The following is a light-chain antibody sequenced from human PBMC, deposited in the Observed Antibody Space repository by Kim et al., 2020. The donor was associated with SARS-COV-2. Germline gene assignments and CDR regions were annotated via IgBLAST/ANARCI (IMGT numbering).Light chain of an antibody. V-gene: IGLV2-8*01. Sequence: QSALTQPPSASGSPGQSVAISCTGTSSDVGGYNYVSWYQQHPGKAPKLMIYEVSKRTSGVPDRFSGSKSGNTASLTVSGLQAEDEADYYCSSYGGSANLVFGGGTQLTVL. J-gene: IGLJ7*01. CDR3: SSYGGSANLV. CDR2: EVS. CDR1: SSDVGGYNY.